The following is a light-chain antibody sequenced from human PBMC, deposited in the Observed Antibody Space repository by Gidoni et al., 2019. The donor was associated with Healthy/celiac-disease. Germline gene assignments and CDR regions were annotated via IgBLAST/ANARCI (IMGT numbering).Light chain of an antibody. CDR2: STS. J-gene: IGLJ2*01. CDR3: LLYDGGARV. CDR1: TGAGPSGYY. V-gene: IGLV7-43*01. Sequence: QTVVTQEPSLPVSPGGTVTLTCASSTGAGPSGYYPNWFPKKPGQAPRALLYSTSNTHSGTPVRFSGSLLGGKAALTLSGVQPEDEAEYYCLLYDGGARVFGGGTKLTVL.